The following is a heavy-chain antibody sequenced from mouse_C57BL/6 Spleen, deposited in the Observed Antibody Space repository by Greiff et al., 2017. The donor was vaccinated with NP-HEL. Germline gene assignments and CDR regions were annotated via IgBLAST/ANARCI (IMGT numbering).Heavy chain of an antibody. D-gene: IGHD2-4*01. Sequence: VQLQQSGPELVKPGASVKISCKASGYTFTDYYMNWVKQSHGKSLEWIGDINPNNGGTSYNQKFKGKATLTVDKSSSTAYMELRSLTSEDSAVYYCARLKDYGIFAYWGQGTLVTVSA. V-gene: IGHV1-26*01. CDR2: INPNNGGT. J-gene: IGHJ3*01. CDR1: GYTFTDYY. CDR3: ARLKDYGIFAY.